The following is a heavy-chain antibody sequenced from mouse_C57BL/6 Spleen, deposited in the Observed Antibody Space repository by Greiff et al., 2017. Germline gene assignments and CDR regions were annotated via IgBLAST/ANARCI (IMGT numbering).Heavy chain of an antibody. D-gene: IGHD2-4*01. CDR1: GFTFSSYA. Sequence: EVTLVESGGGLVKPGGSLKLSCAASGFTFSSYAMSWVRPTPEKRLEWVATISDGGSYTYYPDNVKGRFTISRDNAKNNLYLQMSHLKSEDTAMYYCARDEGLRRGYYFDYWGQGTTLTVSS. CDR3: ARDEGLRRGYYFDY. CDR2: ISDGGSYT. J-gene: IGHJ2*01. V-gene: IGHV5-4*01.